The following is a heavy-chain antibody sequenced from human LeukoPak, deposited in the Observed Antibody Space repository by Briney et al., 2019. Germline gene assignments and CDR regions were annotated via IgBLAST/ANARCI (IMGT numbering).Heavy chain of an antibody. J-gene: IGHJ3*02. D-gene: IGHD1-26*01. CDR2: INPNSGGT. CDR1: GYTFTGYY. V-gene: IGHV1-2*04. CDR3: AAATGATAGSYAFDI. Sequence: ASVKVSCKASGYTFTGYYMHWVRQAPGQGLEWMGWINPNSGGTNYAQKFQGWVTMTRDTSISTAYMELSRLRSDDAAVYYCAAATGATAGSYAFDIWGQGTMVTVSS.